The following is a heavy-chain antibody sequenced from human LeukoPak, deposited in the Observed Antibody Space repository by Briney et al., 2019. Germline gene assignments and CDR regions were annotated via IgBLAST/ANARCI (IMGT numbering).Heavy chain of an antibody. Sequence: SETLSLTCTVSGGSINNYYWNWIRQPPGKGLEWIGNVYFTGSTQYNPSLKSRITISVDTSKNQFSLTLSSVTAADTAFYYCARQGGRGTLDYWGQGTLVTVSS. CDR3: ARQGGRGTLDY. D-gene: IGHD1-1*01. V-gene: IGHV4-59*08. J-gene: IGHJ4*01. CDR1: GGSINNYY. CDR2: VYFTGST.